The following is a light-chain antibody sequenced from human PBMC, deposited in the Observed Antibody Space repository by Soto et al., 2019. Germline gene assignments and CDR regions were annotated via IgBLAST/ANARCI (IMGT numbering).Light chain of an antibody. CDR1: SSGIGTYDY. J-gene: IGLJ1*01. CDR2: EVS. CDR3: TSYTGDDFTFV. Sequence: QSGLSRPPSAPGSLEQSVTISCTGTSSGIGTYDYVSWYQQHPGRAPKLIIFEVSKRPLGVPDRFSGSKSGNTASLIVSGLQPDDEAEYHCTSYTGDDFTFVFGTGTKVTVL. V-gene: IGLV2-8*01.